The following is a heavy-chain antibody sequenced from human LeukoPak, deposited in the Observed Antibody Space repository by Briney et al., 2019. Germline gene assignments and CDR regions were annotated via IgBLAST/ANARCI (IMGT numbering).Heavy chain of an antibody. V-gene: IGHV3-30*18. CDR2: ISYDGSNK. CDR3: AKDGGTQLWFGEFPRYYGMDV. J-gene: IGHJ6*02. D-gene: IGHD3-10*01. Sequence: GRSLRLSCAASGFTFSSYGMHWVRQAPGKRLEWVAVISYDGSNKYYADSVKGRFTISRDNSKNTLYLQMNSLRAEDTAVYYCAKDGGTQLWFGEFPRYYGMDVWGQGTTATVSS. CDR1: GFTFSSYG.